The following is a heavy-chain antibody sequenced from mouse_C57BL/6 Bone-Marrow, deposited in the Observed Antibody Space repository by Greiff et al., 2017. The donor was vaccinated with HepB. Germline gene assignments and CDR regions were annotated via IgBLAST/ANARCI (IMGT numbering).Heavy chain of an antibody. CDR3: VRPLGGWFAY. CDR1: GFSFNTYA. V-gene: IGHV10-1*01. CDR2: IRSKSNNYAT. Sequence: EVKVIESGGGLVQPKGSLKLSCAASGFSFNTYAMNWVHQAPGKGLEWVARIRSKSNNYATYYADSVKDRFTISRDDSESMLYLQMNNLKTEDTAMYYCVRPLGGWFAYWGQGTLVTVSA. J-gene: IGHJ3*01. D-gene: IGHD4-1*01.